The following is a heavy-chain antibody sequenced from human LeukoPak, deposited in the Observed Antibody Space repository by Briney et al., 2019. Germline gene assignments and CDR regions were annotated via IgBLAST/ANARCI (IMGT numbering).Heavy chain of an antibody. V-gene: IGHV4-59*12. Sequence: SETLSLTCYVSNGSMTNYFWSWIRQPPGKGLEFLGFIWHNGSPSYNPSLKSRLTMSVDTSRTHFSMRLTAVTAADAAVYYCARVASGWYEVDWWGHGTLVTVSS. CDR3: ARVASGWYEVDW. CDR1: NGSMTNYF. D-gene: IGHD6-19*01. J-gene: IGHJ4*01. CDR2: IWHNGSP.